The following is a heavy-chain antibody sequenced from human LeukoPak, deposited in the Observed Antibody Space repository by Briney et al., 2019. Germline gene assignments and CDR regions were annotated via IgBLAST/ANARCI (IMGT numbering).Heavy chain of an antibody. CDR3: ARVASGYSYGYWFDP. V-gene: IGHV1-69*13. CDR1: GYTFTSYA. Sequence: GASVKVSCKASGYTFTSYAMHWVRQAPGRRLEWMGGIIPIFGTANYAQKFQGRVTITADESTSTAYMELSSLRSEDTAVYYCARVASGYSYGYWFDPWGQGTLVTVSS. D-gene: IGHD5-18*01. CDR2: IIPIFGTA. J-gene: IGHJ5*02.